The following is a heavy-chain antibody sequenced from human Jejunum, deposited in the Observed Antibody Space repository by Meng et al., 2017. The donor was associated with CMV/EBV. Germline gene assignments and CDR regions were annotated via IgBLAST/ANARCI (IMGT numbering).Heavy chain of an antibody. CDR1: GVTLSGYC. V-gene: IGHV3-21*01. CDR3: ARCGVGCCHRGGGGFDP. CDR2: ISSGSDYI. Sequence: VSLVESRGGPVKPGGSLRLSCEASGVTLSGYCRTWVRQSPGKGLEWVSSISSGSDYIFNADSVRGRFTISRDNAENSLYLQMNSLRVEDTAMYYCARCGVGCCHRGGGGFDPWGQGTLVTVSS. J-gene: IGHJ5*02. D-gene: IGHD2-15*01.